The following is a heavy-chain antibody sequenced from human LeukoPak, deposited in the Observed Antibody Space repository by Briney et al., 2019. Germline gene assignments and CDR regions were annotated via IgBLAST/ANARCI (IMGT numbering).Heavy chain of an antibody. CDR1: GFTFSNAW. D-gene: IGHD3-22*01. V-gene: IGHV3-15*01. CDR2: IKSKTDGGTT. CDR3: TTEYYHDSSGYYYNFDY. Sequence: GGSLRLSCAASGFTFSNAWMSWVRQAPGKGLEWVGRIKSKTDGGTTDYAAPVKGRFTISRDDSKNTLYLQMNSLKTEDTAVYYCTTEYYHDSSGYYYNFDYWGQGTLVTVSS. J-gene: IGHJ4*02.